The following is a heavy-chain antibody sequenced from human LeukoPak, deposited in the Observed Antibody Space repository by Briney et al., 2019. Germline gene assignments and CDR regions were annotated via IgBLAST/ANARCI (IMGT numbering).Heavy chain of an antibody. Sequence: SETLSLTCAAYGGSFSDYYWTWIRQPPGKGLEWIGEIDRSESTNYNPSLESRVTISVDTSKNQFSLKLSSVTAADTAVYYRARGRGIAAARGVRPWGQGTLVTVSS. D-gene: IGHD6-13*01. CDR3: ARGRGIAAARGVRP. CDR1: GGSFSDYY. CDR2: IDRSEST. V-gene: IGHV4-34*01. J-gene: IGHJ5*02.